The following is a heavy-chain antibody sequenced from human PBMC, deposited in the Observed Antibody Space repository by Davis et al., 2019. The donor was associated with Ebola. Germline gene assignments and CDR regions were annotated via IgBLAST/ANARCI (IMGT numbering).Heavy chain of an antibody. CDR1: GFTFSSYW. CDR3: ARGWLRTGLDI. J-gene: IGHJ3*02. V-gene: IGHV3-74*01. D-gene: IGHD5-24*01. CDR2: INSDGSFP. Sequence: PGGSLRLSCAASGFTFSSYWMHWVRQAPGKGLVWVSRINSDGSFPSYADSVKGRFTISRDNAKNTLYLQMNSLRAEDTALYYCARGWLRTGLDIWGQGTMVIVSS.